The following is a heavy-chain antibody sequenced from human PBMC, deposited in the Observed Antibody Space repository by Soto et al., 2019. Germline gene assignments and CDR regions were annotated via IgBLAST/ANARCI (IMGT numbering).Heavy chain of an antibody. V-gene: IGHV4-61*08. J-gene: IGHJ4*02. CDR1: GGSISSGGYY. Sequence: PSATLSLTCTVSGGSISSGGYYWSWIRQHPGKGLEWIGYIYYSGSTNYNPSLKSRVTISVDTSKNQFSLKLSSVTAADTAVYYCARPTYNSGSPFDYWGQRTLVTVSS. D-gene: IGHD1-20*01. CDR2: IYYSGST. CDR3: ARPTYNSGSPFDY.